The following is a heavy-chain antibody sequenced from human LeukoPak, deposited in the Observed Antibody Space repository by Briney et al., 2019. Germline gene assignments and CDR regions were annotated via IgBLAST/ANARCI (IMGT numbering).Heavy chain of an antibody. CDR2: IYPADSDT. V-gene: IGHV5-51*01. CDR1: GYSFAVFW. J-gene: IGHJ3*02. D-gene: IGHD4-17*01. Sequence: PGESLRLSCKGSGYSFAVFWIGWVRQMPGKGLEWMGIIYPADSDTRYSPSFQGQVTISADKSISTAYLQWSSLKASDTAVYYCARQYGDHALDTFDIWGQGTMVTVSS. CDR3: ARQYGDHALDTFDI.